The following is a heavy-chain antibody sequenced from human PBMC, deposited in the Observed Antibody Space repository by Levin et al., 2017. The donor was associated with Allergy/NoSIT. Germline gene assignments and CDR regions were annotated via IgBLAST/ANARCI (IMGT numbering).Heavy chain of an antibody. CDR3: ARDPGGSYDY. CDR2: ISGSLTTI. J-gene: IGHJ4*02. CDR1: GFTFSDNY. D-gene: IGHD1-26*01. Sequence: GGSLRLSCAASGFTFSDNYMSWIRQAPGKGLEWVSSISGSLTTIKYADSVEGRFTISWDNTKKSLYLQMNSLRVEDTAVYYCARDPGGSYDYWGQGTLVTVSA. V-gene: IGHV3-11*01.